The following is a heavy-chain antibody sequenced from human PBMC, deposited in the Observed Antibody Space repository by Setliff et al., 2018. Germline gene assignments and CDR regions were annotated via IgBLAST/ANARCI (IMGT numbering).Heavy chain of an antibody. CDR2: VSAFNGDR. CDR1: GYNFATYG. CDR3: ARDLSGSHDFWSGYQQDY. J-gene: IGHJ4*01. D-gene: IGHD3-3*01. V-gene: IGHV1-18*01. Sequence: ASVKVSCKASGYNFATYGISWVRQAPGQGLEWMGWVSAFNGDRKYAQKFQGRVTMTTDTSTKTVYMELKNLKSDDTAVYYCARDLSGSHDFWSGYQQDYWGHGTLVTVS.